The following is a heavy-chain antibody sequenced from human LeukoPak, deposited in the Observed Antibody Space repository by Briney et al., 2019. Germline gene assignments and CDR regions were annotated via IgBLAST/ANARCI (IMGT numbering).Heavy chain of an antibody. CDR1: GGSTSSYY. CDR3: ATRSELYSYYYMDV. V-gene: IGHV4-4*07. Sequence: SETLSLTCTVSGGSTSSYYWSWIRQPAGKGLEWIGRIYTSGSTNYNPSLKSRVTMSVDTSKNQFSLKLSSVTAADTAVYYCATRSELYSYYYMDVWSKGTTVTISS. D-gene: IGHD1-26*01. CDR2: IYTSGST. J-gene: IGHJ6*03.